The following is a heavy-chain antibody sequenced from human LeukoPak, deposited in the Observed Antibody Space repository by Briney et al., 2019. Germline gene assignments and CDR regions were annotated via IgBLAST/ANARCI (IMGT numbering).Heavy chain of an antibody. J-gene: IGHJ4*02. CDR1: CGSFSGYY. D-gene: IGHD6-13*01. Sequence: PSETLSLTCAVYCGSFSGYYWSWIRQPPGKGLEWIGEINHSGSTNYNPSLKSRVTISVDTSKNQFSLKLSSVTAADTAVYYCARSGIATAGAPFDYWGQGTLVTVSS. CDR3: ARSGIATAGAPFDY. V-gene: IGHV4-34*01. CDR2: INHSGST.